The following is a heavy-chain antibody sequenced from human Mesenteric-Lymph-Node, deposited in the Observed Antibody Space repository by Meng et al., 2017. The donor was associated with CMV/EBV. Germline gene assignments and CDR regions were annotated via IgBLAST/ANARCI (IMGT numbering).Heavy chain of an antibody. D-gene: IGHD2-2*01. CDR2: ISYDGSNK. CDR1: GFTFSSYS. V-gene: IGHV3-30*03. CDR3: ARERERYCSSTSCYRGWFDP. Sequence: GESLKISCAASGFTFSSYSMNWVRQAPGKGLEWVAVISYDGSNKYYADSVKGRFTISRDNSKNTLYLQMNSLRAEDTAVYYCARERERYCSSTSCYRGWFDPWGQGTLVTVSS. J-gene: IGHJ5*02.